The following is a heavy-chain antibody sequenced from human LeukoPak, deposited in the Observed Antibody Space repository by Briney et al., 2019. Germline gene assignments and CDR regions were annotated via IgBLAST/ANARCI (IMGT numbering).Heavy chain of an antibody. D-gene: IGHD4-17*01. CDR3: AREKDDHGDPGPLDA. Sequence: GGPLRLSCAASGFMFSKSWMHWLRHAPGKGLVWVARIYNDGSTTNYADSVKGRFTISRDNATNTLFLQMSSLRAEDTAVYYCAREKDDHGDPGPLDAWGQGDLVTVSS. CDR2: IYNDGSTT. CDR1: GFMFSKSW. J-gene: IGHJ5*02. V-gene: IGHV3-74*01.